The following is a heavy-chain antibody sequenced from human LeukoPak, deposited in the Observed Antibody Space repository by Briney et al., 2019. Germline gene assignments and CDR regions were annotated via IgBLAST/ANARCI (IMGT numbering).Heavy chain of an antibody. V-gene: IGHV3-48*03. CDR3: ASPSNVDTSAFDY. Sequence: PGGSLRLSCAASGFTFSSYEMNWVRQAPGKGLEWVSYISSSGSTIYYADSVKGRFTISRDNAKNSLYLQMNSLRAEDTAVHYCASPSNVDTSAFDYWGQGTLVTVSS. D-gene: IGHD5-18*01. CDR2: ISSSGSTI. CDR1: GFTFSSYE. J-gene: IGHJ4*02.